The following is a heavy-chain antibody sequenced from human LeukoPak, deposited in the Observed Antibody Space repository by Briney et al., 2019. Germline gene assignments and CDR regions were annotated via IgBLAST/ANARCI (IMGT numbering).Heavy chain of an antibody. J-gene: IGHJ3*02. CDR3: ALAYSSGWYVYVSDAFDI. V-gene: IGHV5-51*01. D-gene: IGHD6-19*01. CDR1: GYSFTSYW. CDR2: IYPGDSDT. Sequence: GESLKISCKGSGYSFTSYWIGWVRQMPGKGLEWMGIIYPGDSDTRYSPSFQGQVTISADKSISTAYLQWSSLKASDTAMYYCALAYSSGWYVYVSDAFDIWGQGTMVTVSS.